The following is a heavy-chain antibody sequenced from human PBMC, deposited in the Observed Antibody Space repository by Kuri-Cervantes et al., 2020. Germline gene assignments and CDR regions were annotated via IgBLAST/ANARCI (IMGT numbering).Heavy chain of an antibody. CDR3: ARDFSYYDSSGYGY. CDR1: GFTVSSNY. Sequence: GGSLRLSCAASGFTVSSNYMSWVRQAPGKGLEWVSYISSSGSTIYYADSVKGRFTISRDNAKNSLYLQMNSLRAEDTAVYYCARDFSYYDSSGYGYWGQGTLVTVSS. J-gene: IGHJ4*02. CDR2: ISSSGSTI. D-gene: IGHD3-22*01. V-gene: IGHV3-11*01.